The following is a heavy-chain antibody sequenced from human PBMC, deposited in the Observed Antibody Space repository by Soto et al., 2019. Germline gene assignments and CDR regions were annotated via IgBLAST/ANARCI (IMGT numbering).Heavy chain of an antibody. CDR3: ARAGYCSGGSCYSDYYYGLDF. CDR2: IYPGDSDT. V-gene: IGHV5-51*01. D-gene: IGHD2-15*01. CDR1: VYTFTSYW. Sequence: GESLKISCKCSVYTFTSYWIGWVRQTPGKGLEWMGIIYPGDSDTRYSPSFQCQATISVDKYISTAYVQRSSLKASDTAMYFCARAGYCSGGSCYSDYYYGLDFWGQGTTVTVSS. J-gene: IGHJ6*02.